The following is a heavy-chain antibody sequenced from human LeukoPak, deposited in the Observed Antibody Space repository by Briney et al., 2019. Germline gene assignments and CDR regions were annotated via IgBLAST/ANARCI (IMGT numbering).Heavy chain of an antibody. J-gene: IGHJ4*02. V-gene: IGHV4-39*01. D-gene: IGHD2-21*01. CDR3: ARNPNLVVVVLPTPSFFDS. CDR2: IYSSGNT. CDR1: GHSISGSYYY. Sequence: SETLSLTCIGPGHSISGSYYYWGSIRQTPGKGLEWIGSIYSSGNTFYNPSFQSRVTVSVDTSENQLSLQLTSVTAADAAMYYCARNPNLVVVVLPTPSFFDSWGQGTLVAVSS.